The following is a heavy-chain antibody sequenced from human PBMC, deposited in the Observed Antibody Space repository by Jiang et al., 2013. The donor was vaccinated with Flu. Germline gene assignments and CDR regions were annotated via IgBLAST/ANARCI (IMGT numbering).Heavy chain of an antibody. CDR3: AREGGTLYGDYPYYYYGMDV. CDR2: IYTSGST. CDR1: GGSISSYY. D-gene: IGHD4-17*01. J-gene: IGHJ6*02. Sequence: LLKPSETLSLTCTVSGGSISSYYWSWIRQPAGKGLEWIGRIYTSGSTNYNPSLKSRVTMSVDTSKNQFSLKLSSVTAADTAVYYCAREGGTLYGDYPYYYYGMDVWGQGTTVTVSS. V-gene: IGHV4-4*07.